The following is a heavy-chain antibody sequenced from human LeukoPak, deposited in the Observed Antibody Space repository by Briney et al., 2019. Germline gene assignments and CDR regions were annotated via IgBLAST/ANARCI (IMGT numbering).Heavy chain of an antibody. CDR3: VKGGQRYDFWRFDY. CDR1: GFAFSTYA. Sequence: GGSLRLSCVASGFAFSTYAMSWVRQAPGKGLEWVSSISGSGGSTYYAEFVKGRSTISRDNSKNTLYLQMNSLRAEDTAVYYCVKGGQRYDFWRFDYWGQGTLVSVSS. D-gene: IGHD3-3*01. J-gene: IGHJ4*02. V-gene: IGHV3-23*01. CDR2: ISGSGGST.